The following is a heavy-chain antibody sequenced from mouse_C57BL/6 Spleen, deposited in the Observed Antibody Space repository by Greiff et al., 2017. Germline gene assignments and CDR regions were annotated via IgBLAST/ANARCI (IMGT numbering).Heavy chain of an antibody. J-gene: IGHJ1*03. CDR3: EREGLYGNCSWYFDV. CDR1: GYTFTSYW. D-gene: IGHD2-1*01. V-gene: IGHV1-52*01. CDR2: IDPSDSET. Sequence: QVQLKQPGAELVRPGSSVKLSCKASGYTFTSYWMHWVKQRPIQGLEWIGNIDPSDSETHYNQKFKDKDTLTVDKSSSTAYMQLSSLTSEGSAVXYCEREGLYGNCSWYFDVWGTGTTVTVSS.